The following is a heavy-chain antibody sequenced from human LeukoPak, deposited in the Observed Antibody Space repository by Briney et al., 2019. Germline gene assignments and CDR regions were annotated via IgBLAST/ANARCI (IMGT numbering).Heavy chain of an antibody. CDR1: GFTFSSYG. V-gene: IGHV3-33*06. Sequence: GGSLRLSCAASGFTFSSYGMHWVRQAPGKGLEWVAVIWYDGSNKYYADSVKGRFTISRDNSKNTLYLQMNSLRAEDTAVYYCAKDMSVGTIVVVGDIWGQGTMVTVSS. CDR3: AKDMSVGTIVVVGDI. D-gene: IGHD3-22*01. CDR2: IWYDGSNK. J-gene: IGHJ3*02.